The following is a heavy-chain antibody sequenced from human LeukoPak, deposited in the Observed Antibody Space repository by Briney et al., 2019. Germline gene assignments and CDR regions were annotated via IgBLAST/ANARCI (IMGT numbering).Heavy chain of an antibody. CDR1: GFIFSTSW. D-gene: IGHD3-22*01. CDR2: ISSSSYI. J-gene: IGHJ5*02. Sequence: GGSLRLSCTASGFIFSTSWMTWVRQAPGKGLEWVSSISSSSYIYYADSVKGRFTISRDNAKNSLYLQMNSLRAEDTAVYYCAKYYYDSSLVAWGQGTLVTVSS. CDR3: AKYYYDSSLVA. V-gene: IGHV3-21*04.